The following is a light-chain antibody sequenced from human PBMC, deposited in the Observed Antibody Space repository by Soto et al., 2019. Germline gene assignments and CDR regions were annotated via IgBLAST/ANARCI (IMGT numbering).Light chain of an antibody. J-gene: IGLJ2*01. CDR3: SSYTSSSTPVV. CDR1: SSDVGGYNY. Sequence: QSALTQPASVSGSPGQSITISCTGTSSDVGGYNYVSWYQQHPGKAPKLMIYEVSNRPSGVSNRFSGSKSGNTASLTISGLQAEDEADYYRSSYTSSSTPVVFGGGTQLTVL. CDR2: EVS. V-gene: IGLV2-14*01.